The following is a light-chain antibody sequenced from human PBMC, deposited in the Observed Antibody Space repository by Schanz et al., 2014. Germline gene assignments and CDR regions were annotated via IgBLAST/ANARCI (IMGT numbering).Light chain of an antibody. CDR3: QQCGSSPPIT. V-gene: IGKV3-20*01. Sequence: EIVMTQSPVTLSVSPGERATVSCRASQSVNNNLAWYQQKPGQAPRLLIYGTSTRATDIPARFSGSGSGTDFTLTISRLEPEDFAVYYCQQCGSSPPITFGQGTRLEIK. J-gene: IGKJ5*01. CDR1: QSVNNN. CDR2: GTS.